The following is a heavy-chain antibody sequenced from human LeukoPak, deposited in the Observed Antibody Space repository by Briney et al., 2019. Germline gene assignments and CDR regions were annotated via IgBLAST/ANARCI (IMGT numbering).Heavy chain of an antibody. CDR1: GGSISSNF. CDR2: IYNTGTT. V-gene: IGHV4-59*08. J-gene: IGHJ4*02. D-gene: IGHD4-17*01. CDR3: ARMIMVTTGFDS. Sequence: SETLSLTCSVSGGSISSNFWSWIRQSPGKGLEWIGYIYNTGTTNYNPSFKSRVTISIDTSKNQFSLYLSSVTAADTAVYYCARMIMVTTGFDSWGQGTRVTVSS.